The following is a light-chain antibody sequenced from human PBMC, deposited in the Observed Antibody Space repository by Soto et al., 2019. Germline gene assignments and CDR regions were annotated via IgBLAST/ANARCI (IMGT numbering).Light chain of an antibody. J-gene: IGKJ2*01. CDR3: QHYGTSPPYT. V-gene: IGKV3-20*01. CDR1: QSISNY. CDR2: GAS. Sequence: EIVLTQSPGTLSLSPGERATLSCRTSQSISNYLAWYQQKRGQAPRLLIYGASTRATGIPDRFSGSGSGTDFTLTISRLEPEDFAVYYYQHYGTSPPYTFGQGTKLEIK.